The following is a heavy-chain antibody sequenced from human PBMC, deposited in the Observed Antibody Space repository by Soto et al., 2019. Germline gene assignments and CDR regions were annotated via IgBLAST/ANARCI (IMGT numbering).Heavy chain of an antibody. J-gene: IGHJ4*02. CDR2: INRGGGP. V-gene: IGHV3-23*01. CDR1: GFTFNNYS. Sequence: LRLSCATSGFTFNNYSMSWVRQAPGKGLEWVSSINRGGGPYYADSVKGRFTISRDNSKNMLYLRMNSLRADDTAVYFCARADGPLPVTLLGFWGQGTLVTVSS. D-gene: IGHD5-18*01. CDR3: ARADGPLPVTLLGF.